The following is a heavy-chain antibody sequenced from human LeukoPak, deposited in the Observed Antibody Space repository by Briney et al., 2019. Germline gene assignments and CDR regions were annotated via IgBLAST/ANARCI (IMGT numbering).Heavy chain of an antibody. Sequence: PGGSLRLSCAASGFTFSSYEMNWVRQAPGKGLEWVSYISSSGSTIYYADSVKGRFTISRDNAKNSLYLQMNSLRAEDTAVYYCAREEADRSGRAFDIWGQGTMVTVSS. D-gene: IGHD6-25*01. CDR1: GFTFSSYE. V-gene: IGHV3-48*03. CDR2: ISSSGSTI. CDR3: AREEADRSGRAFDI. J-gene: IGHJ3*02.